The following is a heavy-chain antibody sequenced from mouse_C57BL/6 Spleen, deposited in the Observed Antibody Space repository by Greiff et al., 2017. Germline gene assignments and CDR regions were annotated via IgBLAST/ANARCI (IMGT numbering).Heavy chain of an antibody. D-gene: IGHD2-1*01. V-gene: IGHV1-69*01. CDR2: IDPSDSYT. CDR1: GYTFTSYS. CDR3: ARLDYGNYWFAY. Sequence: QVQLQQPGAELVMPGASVKLSCKASGYTFTSYSMHWVKQRPGQGLEWIGEIDPSDSYTNYNQKFKGKSTLTVDKSSSTAYMQLSSLTSEDSAVYYCARLDYGNYWFAYWGQGTLVTVSA. J-gene: IGHJ3*01.